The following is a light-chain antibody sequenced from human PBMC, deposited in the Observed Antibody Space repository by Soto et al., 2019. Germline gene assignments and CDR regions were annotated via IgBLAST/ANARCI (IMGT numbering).Light chain of an antibody. V-gene: IGKV3-15*01. CDR2: GIS. CDR1: QSVDSN. J-gene: IGKJ5*01. CDR3: QQHSRWPIT. Sequence: EIVMTQSPGTLSLSPGETATLSCRASQSVDSNYLAWYQQKPGQAPRLLVYGISTRATGIPARFSGSGSGTEFTLTISSLQSEDFGIYYCQQHSRWPITFGQGTRLEIK.